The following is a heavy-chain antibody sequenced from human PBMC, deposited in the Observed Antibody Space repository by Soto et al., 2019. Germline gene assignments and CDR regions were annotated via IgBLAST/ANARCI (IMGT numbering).Heavy chain of an antibody. J-gene: IGHJ6*02. V-gene: IGHV3-53*05. CDR1: GFTVSSNY. D-gene: IGHD3-3*01. CDR2: IYSGGST. CDR3: AKDLGGITIFGVVTVTRYYYYGMDV. Sequence: GGSLRISCAASGFTVSSNYMSWVRQAPGKGLEWVSVIYSGGSTYYADSVKGRFTISRDNSKNTLYLQMNSLRAEDTAVYYCAKDLGGITIFGVVTVTRYYYYGMDVWGQGTTVTVSS.